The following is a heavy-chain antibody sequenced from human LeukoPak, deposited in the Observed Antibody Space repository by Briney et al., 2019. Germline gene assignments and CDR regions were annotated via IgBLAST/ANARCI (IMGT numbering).Heavy chain of an antibody. CDR3: ARASRLINIVVVPAVPDY. V-gene: IGHV3-21*01. J-gene: IGHJ4*02. D-gene: IGHD2-2*01. Sequence: GGSLRLSCAASGFTFSSYSMNWVRQAPGKGLEWVSSISSSSSYIYYADSVKGRFTISRDNAKNSLYLQMNSLRAEDTAVYYCARASRLINIVVVPAVPDYWGQGTLVTVSS. CDR2: ISSSSSYI. CDR1: GFTFSSYS.